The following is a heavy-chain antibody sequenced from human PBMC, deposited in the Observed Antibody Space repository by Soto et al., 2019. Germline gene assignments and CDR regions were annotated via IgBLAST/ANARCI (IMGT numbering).Heavy chain of an antibody. J-gene: IGHJ4*02. V-gene: IGHV3-49*04. Sequence: GGSLRLSCTASGFTFGDYAMSWVRQAPGKGLEWVGFIRSKAYGGTTEYAASVKGRFTISRDDSKSIAYLQMNSLKTEDTAVYYCTRHRSPYYYDSSGYYYWGQGTLVTVSS. CDR1: GFTFGDYA. D-gene: IGHD3-22*01. CDR2: IRSKAYGGTT. CDR3: TRHRSPYYYDSSGYYY.